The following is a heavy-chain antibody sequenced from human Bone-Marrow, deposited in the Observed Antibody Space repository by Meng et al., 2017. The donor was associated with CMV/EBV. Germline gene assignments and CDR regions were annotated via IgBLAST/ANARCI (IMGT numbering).Heavy chain of an antibody. D-gene: IGHD1-26*01. V-gene: IGHV4-38-2*02. CDR3: ARATELLQGHNWFDA. J-gene: IGHJ5*02. CDR2: IYHSGST. Sequence: SETLSLTCTVSGYSISSGYYGGWIRQPPGKRLEWIGSIYHSGSTYYNPSLKSRVTISVDTSKNQFSLKLSSVTAADTAVYYCARATELLQGHNWFDAWGQGTLVTVSS. CDR1: GYSISSGYY.